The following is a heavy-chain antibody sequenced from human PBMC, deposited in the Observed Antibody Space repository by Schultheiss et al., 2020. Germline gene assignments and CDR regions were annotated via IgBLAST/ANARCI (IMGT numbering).Heavy chain of an antibody. V-gene: IGHV1-46*01. J-gene: IGHJ4*02. CDR3: AKGDMIVVVIGGWYFDY. D-gene: IGHD3-22*01. CDR2: INPSGGST. Sequence: GESLKISCKASGYTFTSYYMHWVRQAPGQGLEWMGIINPSGGSTSYAQKFQGRVTMTRDTSTSTAYMELRSLRSDDTAVYYCAKGDMIVVVIGGWYFDYWGQGTLVNVYS. CDR1: GYTFTSYY.